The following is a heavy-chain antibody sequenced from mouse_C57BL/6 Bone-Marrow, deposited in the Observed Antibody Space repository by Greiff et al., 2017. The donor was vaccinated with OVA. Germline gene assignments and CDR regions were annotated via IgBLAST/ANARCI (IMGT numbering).Heavy chain of an antibody. CDR2: IYPRSGNT. Sequence: QVHVKQSGAELARPGASVKLSCKASGYTFTSYGISWVKQRTGQGLEWIGEIYPRSGNTYYNEKFKGKATLTADKSSSTAYMELRSLTSEDSAFYFCAREVTGIFYYAMDYWGQGTSVTVSS. CDR3: AREVTGIFYYAMDY. V-gene: IGHV1-81*01. J-gene: IGHJ4*01. CDR1: GYTFTSYG. D-gene: IGHD2-1*01.